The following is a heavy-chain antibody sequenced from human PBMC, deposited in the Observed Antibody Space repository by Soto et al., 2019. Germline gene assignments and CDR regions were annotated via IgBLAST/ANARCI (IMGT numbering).Heavy chain of an antibody. CDR2: IYYSGNT. D-gene: IGHD5-18*01. Sequence: SLSVTCTVSGGSVRSGGYYWSWVRQNPRRGLEWIGNIYYSGNTYYNPSLKSRLTISVDTSKNQFSLNLSSVTAADTAVYYCARDRLMATAGTARHYFGLDVWGQGTTVTVYS. CDR3: ARDRLMATAGTARHYFGLDV. CDR1: GGSVRSGGYY. V-gene: IGHV4-31*03. J-gene: IGHJ6*02.